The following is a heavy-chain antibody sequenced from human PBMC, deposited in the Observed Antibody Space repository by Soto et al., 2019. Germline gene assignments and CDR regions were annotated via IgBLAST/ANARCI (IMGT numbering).Heavy chain of an antibody. CDR2: IGTAGDT. V-gene: IGHV3-13*01. CDR1: GFTFSSYD. CDR3: AKGRDLEWLSN. Sequence: EVQMVECGGGLVQPGGSLRLSCAASGFTFSSYDMHWVGQATGKGLEWVSAIGTAGDTYYPGSVKGRFTISRENAKNSLYLQTNSLRAGDTAVYYCAKGRDLEWLSNWGQGTLVNVSS. J-gene: IGHJ4*02. D-gene: IGHD3-3*01.